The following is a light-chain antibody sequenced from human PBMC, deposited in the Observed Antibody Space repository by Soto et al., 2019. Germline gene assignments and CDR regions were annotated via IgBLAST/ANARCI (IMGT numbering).Light chain of an antibody. CDR1: NSNIRRNT. CDR3: AAWDDRLNGVV. Sequence: QSVLTQPPSASGTPGQRVIMSCSGSNSNIRRNTVNWYQQLPGTAPKLLIYSNIQRPSGVPDRFSGSKSGTSASLAISGLQSEDEADYYCAAWDDRLNGVVFGGGTKLTVL. CDR2: SNI. V-gene: IGLV1-44*01. J-gene: IGLJ2*01.